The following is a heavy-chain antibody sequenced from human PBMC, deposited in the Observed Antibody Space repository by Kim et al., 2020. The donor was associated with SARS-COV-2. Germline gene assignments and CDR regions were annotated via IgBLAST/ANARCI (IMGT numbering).Heavy chain of an antibody. CDR1: GYTFTNHA. D-gene: IGHD3-16*02. V-gene: IGHV7-4-1*02. CDR2: INTDTGSP. J-gene: IGHJ5*02. CDR3: ARVVWGGYRYIDP. Sequence: ASVKVSCKASGYTFTNHAINWVRQAPGRGLEWMGWINTDTGSPTYAPDFTGRFFFSLDTSVSTAYLQIRSLEAEDTALYYCARVVWGGYRYIDPWGQGTLVTVSS.